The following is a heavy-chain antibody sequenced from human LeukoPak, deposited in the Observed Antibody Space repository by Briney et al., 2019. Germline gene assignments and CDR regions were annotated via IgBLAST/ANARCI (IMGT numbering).Heavy chain of an antibody. CDR3: ARARVGATDDWFDP. V-gene: IGHV1-2*04. CDR2: ISPNSGGT. J-gene: IGHJ5*02. CDR1: GYTFTGYY. Sequence: ASVKVSCKASGYTFTGYYMHWVRQAPGQGLEWMGWISPNSGGTNYAQKFQGWVTMTRDTSISTAYMELSRLRSDDTAVYYCARARVGATDDWFDPWGQGTLVTVSS. D-gene: IGHD1-26*01.